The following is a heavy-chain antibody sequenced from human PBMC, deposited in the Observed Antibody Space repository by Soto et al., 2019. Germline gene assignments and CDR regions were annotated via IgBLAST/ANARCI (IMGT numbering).Heavy chain of an antibody. CDR3: ARELGWRRAAFDI. J-gene: IGHJ3*02. CDR2: INWSGDNT. CDR1: GFTFEDSG. Sequence: PGGSLRLSCEASGFTFEDSGMSWVRQAPGQGLEWVSGINWSGDNTGYADSVKGRFTISRDNSKNTLYLQINSLRAEDTAVYYCARELGWRRAAFDIWGQGT. D-gene: IGHD2-15*01. V-gene: IGHV3-20*04.